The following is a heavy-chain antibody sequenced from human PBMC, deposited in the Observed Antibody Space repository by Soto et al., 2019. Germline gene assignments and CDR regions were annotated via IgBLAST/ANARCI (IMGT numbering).Heavy chain of an antibody. CDR3: ARDLRGYSYGYHYGMDV. CDR1: GFTFSSYG. J-gene: IGHJ6*02. Sequence: GGSLRLSCAASGFTFSSYGMHWVRQAPGKGLEWVAVIWYDGSNKYYADSVKGRFTISRDNSKNTLYLQMNSLRAEDTAVYYCARDLRGYSYGYHYGMDVWGQGTTVTVSS. V-gene: IGHV3-33*01. D-gene: IGHD5-18*01. CDR2: IWYDGSNK.